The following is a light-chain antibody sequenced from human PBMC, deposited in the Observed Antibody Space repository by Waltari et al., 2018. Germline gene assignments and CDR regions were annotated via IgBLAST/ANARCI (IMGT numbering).Light chain of an antibody. V-gene: IGLV2-8*01. J-gene: IGLJ1*01. CDR1: SIDLGNSDH. CDR2: EVT. CDR3: CSYAGSDHFYV. Sequence: QSALTQPPSASGSPGQSVTIPCTGTSIDLGNSDHVSWYPQHPGTAPKLIIHEVTKRPSGVPDRFSGSKSGNTASLTVSGLQAEDEAEYYCCSYAGSDHFYVFGTGTHVTVL.